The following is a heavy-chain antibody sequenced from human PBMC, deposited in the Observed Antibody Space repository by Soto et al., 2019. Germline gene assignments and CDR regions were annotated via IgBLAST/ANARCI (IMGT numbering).Heavy chain of an antibody. J-gene: IGHJ4*02. Sequence: TSETLSLTCTVSGGSVSSGTYYWIWIRQPPGKGLEWIAYIYYSGSTNYNPSLKSRVTISVDTSKNQFSLKLSSVTAADTAVYYCAREGRSGSYYFDYWGQGTLVTVSS. V-gene: IGHV4-61*01. CDR2: IYYSGST. D-gene: IGHD1-26*01. CDR3: AREGRSGSYYFDY. CDR1: GGSVSSGTYY.